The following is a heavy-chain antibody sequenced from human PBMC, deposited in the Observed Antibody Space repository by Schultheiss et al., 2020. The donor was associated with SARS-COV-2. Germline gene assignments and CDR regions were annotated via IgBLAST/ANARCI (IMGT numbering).Heavy chain of an antibody. CDR2: INPNSGGT. CDR3: ARDGGYSYGRNFDY. J-gene: IGHJ4*02. CDR1: GYTFTGYY. V-gene: IGHV1-2*02. D-gene: IGHD5-18*01. Sequence: ASVKVSCKASGYTFTGYYMHWVRQAPGQGLEWMGWINPNSGGTNYAQKFQGRVTMTRDTSISTAYMELSRLRSDDTAVYYCARDGGYSYGRNFDYWGQGTLVTVSS.